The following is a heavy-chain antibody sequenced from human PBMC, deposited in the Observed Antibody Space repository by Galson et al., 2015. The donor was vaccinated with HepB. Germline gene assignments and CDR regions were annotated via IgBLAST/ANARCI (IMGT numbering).Heavy chain of an antibody. CDR1: GFTFSSYW. J-gene: IGHJ4*02. CDR3: TRDAPTAYFDY. V-gene: IGHV3-74*01. Sequence: SLRLSCAASGFTFSSYWMHWVRQTPGKGLVWVSRIIGDGSNTKYADSVRGRFTISRDNARNTLYLQMNSLRAEDTAVYYCTRDAPTAYFDYWGQGTLVTVSS. CDR2: IIGDGSNT.